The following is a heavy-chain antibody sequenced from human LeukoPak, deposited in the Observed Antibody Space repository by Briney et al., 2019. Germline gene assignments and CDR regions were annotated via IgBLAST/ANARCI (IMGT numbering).Heavy chain of an antibody. CDR3: ARDPNTIFGVVVEGWFDP. V-gene: IGHV4-4*07. J-gene: IGHJ5*02. D-gene: IGHD3-3*01. CDR1: GXSISTDY. CDR2: IYTSGST. Sequence: KSSETLSLTCTVSGXSISTDYWTWIRQPAGKGLEWIGLIYTSGSTNYNPSLKSRVTMSVDTSKNQFSLKLTSVTAADTAVYYCARDPNTIFGVVVEGWFDPWGQGTLVTVSS.